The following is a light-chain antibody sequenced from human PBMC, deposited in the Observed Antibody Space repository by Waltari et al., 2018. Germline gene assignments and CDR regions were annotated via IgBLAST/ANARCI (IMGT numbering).Light chain of an antibody. CDR2: AAS. Sequence: DIQMTQSPSSLSASVGDRVTITCRASQSISSYLNWYQQKPGTAPKLLIYAASSLQSGVPSRFRGIGSGTDFTLTISSLQPEDFATYSCQQSYSTPFTFGPGTIVDIK. CDR3: QQSYSTPFT. J-gene: IGKJ3*01. CDR1: QSISSY. V-gene: IGKV1-39*01.